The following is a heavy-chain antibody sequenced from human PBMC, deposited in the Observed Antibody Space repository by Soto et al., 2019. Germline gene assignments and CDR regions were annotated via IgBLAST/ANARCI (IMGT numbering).Heavy chain of an antibody. V-gene: IGHV4-30-2*01. D-gene: IGHD5-12*01. J-gene: IGHJ6*02. CDR2: IYHSGST. CDR3: ARGVVATTHYNYYYGMDV. CDR1: GGSISSGGYS. Sequence: QLQLQESGSGLVKPSQTLSLTCAVSGGSISSGGYSWSWIRQPPGKGLEWIGYIYHSGSTYYNPSLKSRVTISVDRSKNQFSLKLSSVTAADTAVYYCARGVVATTHYNYYYGMDVWGQGTTVTVSS.